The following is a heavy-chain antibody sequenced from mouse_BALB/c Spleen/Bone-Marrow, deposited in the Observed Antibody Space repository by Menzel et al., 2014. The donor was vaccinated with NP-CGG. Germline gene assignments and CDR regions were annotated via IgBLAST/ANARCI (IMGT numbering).Heavy chain of an antibody. D-gene: IGHD2-4*01. CDR2: ISGGGSYT. J-gene: IGHJ3*01. Sequence: EVNVVESGGGLVKSGGSLKLSCAASGSSFNSYGMSWVRQTPEQRLEWVATISGGGSYTFYPDSVKRRCTISRDNAKNSLYLQLSSLRSEDTAVYYCARHAYYDQTEVSFVYWGQGTLVTVSA. CDR1: GSSFNSYG. CDR3: ARHAYYDQTEVSFVY. V-gene: IGHV5-9-2*01.